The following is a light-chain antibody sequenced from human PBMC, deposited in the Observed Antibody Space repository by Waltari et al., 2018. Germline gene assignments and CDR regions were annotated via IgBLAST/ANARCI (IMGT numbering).Light chain of an antibody. V-gene: IGKV3-20*01. CDR3: QHYVRLPAT. Sequence: IVLTQSPGTLSLSPGDRATLSCRASQSVSRSLAWYQQKPGQAPKLLIYGASTRATGIPDRFTGSGSGTDFSLTISSLEPEDFAIHFCQHYVRLPATFGQGTKVEIK. J-gene: IGKJ1*01. CDR1: QSVSRS. CDR2: GAS.